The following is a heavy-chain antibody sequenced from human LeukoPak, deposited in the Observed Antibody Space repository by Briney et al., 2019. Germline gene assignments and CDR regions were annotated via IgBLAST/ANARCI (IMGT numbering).Heavy chain of an antibody. V-gene: IGHV4-34*01. J-gene: IGHJ2*01. CDR1: GGSFRGYY. D-gene: IGHD6-25*01. Sequence: SETLSLTCAVYGGSFRGYYWSWIRQPPGKGLEWIGEINHSGSTNYNPSLKSRVTISVDTSKNQFSLKLSSVTAADTAVYYCARQGGGFWYFNLWGRGTLVTVSS. CDR2: INHSGST. CDR3: ARQGGGFWYFNL.